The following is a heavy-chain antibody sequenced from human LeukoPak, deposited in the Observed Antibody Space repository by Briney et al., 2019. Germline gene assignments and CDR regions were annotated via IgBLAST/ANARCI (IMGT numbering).Heavy chain of an antibody. CDR2: IYYSGST. V-gene: IGHV4-39*07. Sequence: KPSETLSLTCTVSGGSISSSSYYWGWIRQPPGKGLEWIGSIYYSGSTYYNPSLKSRVTISVDTSKNQFSLKLSSVTAADTAVYYCARSIAAAGTVDYWGQGTLVTVSS. J-gene: IGHJ4*02. CDR3: ARSIAAAGTVDY. CDR1: GGSISSSSYY. D-gene: IGHD6-13*01.